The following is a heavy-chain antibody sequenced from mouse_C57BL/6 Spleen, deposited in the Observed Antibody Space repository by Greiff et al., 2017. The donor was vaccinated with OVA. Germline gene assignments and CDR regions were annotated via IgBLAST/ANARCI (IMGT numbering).Heavy chain of an antibody. CDR2: ISNGGGST. V-gene: IGHV5-12*01. J-gene: IGHJ1*03. Sequence: EVKLMESGGGLVQPGGSLKLSCAASGFTFSDYYMYWVRQTPEKRLEWVAYISNGGGSTYYPDTVKGRFTISRDNAKNTLYLQMSRLKSEDTAMYYCARQSYDYDGYWYFDVWGTGTTVTVSS. D-gene: IGHD2-4*01. CDR1: GFTFSDYY. CDR3: ARQSYDYDGYWYFDV.